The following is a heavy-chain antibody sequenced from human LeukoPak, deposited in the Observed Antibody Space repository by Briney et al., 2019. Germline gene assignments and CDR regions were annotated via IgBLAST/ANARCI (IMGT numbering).Heavy chain of an antibody. CDR2: INPNSGGT. J-gene: IGHJ4*02. D-gene: IGHD3-10*01. V-gene: IGHV1-2*02. CDR1: GYTFTDYY. Sequence: ASVKVTCKASGYTFTDYYIHWVRQAPGQGLECIGWINPNSGGTNYAQRFQGRVTMTRDTSITTAYMELSRLRSDDTAVYYCARGQFDSNDYWGQGTLVTVSS. CDR3: ARGQFDSNDY.